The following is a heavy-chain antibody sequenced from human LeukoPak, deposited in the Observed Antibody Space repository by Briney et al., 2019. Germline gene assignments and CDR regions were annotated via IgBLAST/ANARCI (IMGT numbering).Heavy chain of an antibody. CDR1: GFTFDDYG. V-gene: IGHV3-20*01. CDR2: INWNGGST. CDR3: ARNPGPVNWFDP. J-gene: IGHJ5*02. Sequence: TGGSLRLSCAASGFTFDDYGMSWVRQAPGKGLEWVSGINWNGGSTGYADSVKGRFTISRDNAKNSLYLQMNSLRAEGTALYHCARNPGPVNWFDPWGQGTLVTVSS. D-gene: IGHD1-14*01.